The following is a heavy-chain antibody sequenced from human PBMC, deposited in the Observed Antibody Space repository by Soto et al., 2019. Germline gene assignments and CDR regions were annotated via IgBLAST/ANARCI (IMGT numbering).Heavy chain of an antibody. V-gene: IGHV3-30*03. Sequence: GGSLRLSCAASGFRFSSSGMHWVRQAPGTGLEWVAVIIYDGSKKEYADSVKGRFTISRDNSKNTLYLQMNSLRAEDTAVYYCVRGTYYYDSSGYPWFDPWGQGTLVTVSS. J-gene: IGHJ5*02. CDR3: VRGTYYYDSSGYPWFDP. D-gene: IGHD3-22*01. CDR1: GFRFSSSG. CDR2: IIYDGSKK.